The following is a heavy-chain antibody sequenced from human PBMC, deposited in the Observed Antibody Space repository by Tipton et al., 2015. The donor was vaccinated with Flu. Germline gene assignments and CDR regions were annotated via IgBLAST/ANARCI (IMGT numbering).Heavy chain of an antibody. CDR1: GDSMRRDY. CDR3: ATTTYYYGSGSHDY. D-gene: IGHD3-10*01. J-gene: IGHJ4*02. CDR2: IYNNQYT. V-gene: IGHV4-4*09. Sequence: TLSLTCTVSGDSMRRDYFWGWIRQPPGKGLEWIGYIYNNQYTKYNPSLESRVTISVDTFKNQFSLKLTSVTAADTAVYYCATTTYYYGSGSHDYWGQGTLVTVSS.